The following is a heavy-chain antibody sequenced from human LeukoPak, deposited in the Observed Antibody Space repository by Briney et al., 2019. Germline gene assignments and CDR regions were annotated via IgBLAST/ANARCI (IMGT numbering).Heavy chain of an antibody. D-gene: IGHD5-12*01. J-gene: IGHJ4*02. CDR1: GYTFTSYA. CDR3: ARGVATNRYYFDY. CDR2: INAGNGNT. Sequence: ASVKVSCKASGYTFTSYAMHWVRQAPGQRLEWMGWINAGNGNTKYSQKLQGRVTITRDTSASTAYMELSSLRSEDTAVYSCARGVATNRYYFDYWGQGTLVTVSS. V-gene: IGHV1-3*01.